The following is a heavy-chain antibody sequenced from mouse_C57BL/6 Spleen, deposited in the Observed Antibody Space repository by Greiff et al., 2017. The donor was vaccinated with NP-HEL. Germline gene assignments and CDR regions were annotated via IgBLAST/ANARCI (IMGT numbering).Heavy chain of an antibody. CDR2: ISSGSSTI. Sequence: EVMLVASGGGLVKPGGSLKLSCAASGFTFSDYGMHWVRQAPEKGLEWVAYISSGSSTIYYVDTVKGRFTISRDNAKNTLFLQMTSLRSEDTAMYYCARSNPYYYAMDYWGQGTSVTVSS. J-gene: IGHJ4*01. D-gene: IGHD2-5*01. V-gene: IGHV5-17*01. CDR3: ARSNPYYYAMDY. CDR1: GFTFSDYG.